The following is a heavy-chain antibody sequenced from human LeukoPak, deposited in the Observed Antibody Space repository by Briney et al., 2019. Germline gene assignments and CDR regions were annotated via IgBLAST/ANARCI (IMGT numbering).Heavy chain of an antibody. CDR1: GFTFRRYA. D-gene: IGHD3-22*01. CDR3: AKDPTGYYYDSSGYLLPDY. V-gene: IGHV3-30*02. Sequence: PGGSLRLSCAASGFTFRRYAIHWVRQAPGKGLEWVAFISCDGRNNYYADSVKGRFTISRDNSKNTLYLQMNSLRAEDTAVYYCAKDPTGYYYDSSGYLLPDYWGQGTLVTVSS. CDR2: ISCDGRNN. J-gene: IGHJ4*02.